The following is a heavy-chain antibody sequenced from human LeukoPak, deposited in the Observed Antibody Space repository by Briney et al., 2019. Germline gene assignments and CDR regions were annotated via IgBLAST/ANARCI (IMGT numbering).Heavy chain of an antibody. D-gene: IGHD2-2*01. CDR2: IYTSGST. Sequence: SETLSLTCTVSGGSISSYYWSWIRQPAGKGLEWIGRIYTSGSTNYNPSLKSRVTMSVDTSKNQFSLKLSSVTAADTAVYYCARDNVVPAADKIWFDPWGQGTLVTVSS. CDR1: GGSISSYY. CDR3: ARDNVVPAADKIWFDP. V-gene: IGHV4-4*07. J-gene: IGHJ5*02.